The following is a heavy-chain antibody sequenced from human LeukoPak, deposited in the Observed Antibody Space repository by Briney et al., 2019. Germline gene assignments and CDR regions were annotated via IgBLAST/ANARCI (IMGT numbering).Heavy chain of an antibody. CDR3: AKDSDYYGSGGSDY. Sequence: GGSLRLSCAASGFTFDGYAMHWVRQAPGKGLEWVSGISWNSGSIGYADSVKGRFTISRDNAKNSLYLQMNSLRAEDTALYYCAKDSDYYGSGGSDYWGQGTLVTVSS. D-gene: IGHD3-10*01. CDR1: GFTFDGYA. V-gene: IGHV3-9*01. CDR2: ISWNSGSI. J-gene: IGHJ4*02.